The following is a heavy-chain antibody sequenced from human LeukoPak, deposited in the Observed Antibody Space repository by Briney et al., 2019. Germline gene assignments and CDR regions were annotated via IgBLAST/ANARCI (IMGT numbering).Heavy chain of an antibody. CDR3: ARDSDSGSYGFDY. Sequence: SVKVSCKASGGTFSSYAISWVRQAPGQGLEWMGGIIPIFGTANYAQKFQGRVTITADESPSTAYMELSSLRSEDTAVYYCARDSDSGSYGFDYWGQGTLVTVSS. CDR2: IIPIFGTA. V-gene: IGHV1-69*13. D-gene: IGHD1-26*01. J-gene: IGHJ4*02. CDR1: GGTFSSYA.